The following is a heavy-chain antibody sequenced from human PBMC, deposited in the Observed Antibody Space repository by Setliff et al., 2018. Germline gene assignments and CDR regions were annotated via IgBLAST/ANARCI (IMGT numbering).Heavy chain of an antibody. CDR1: GGSITSGSYY. Sequence: SETLSLTCAVSGGSITSGSYYWSWIRQPAGEGLEWIGRLHTSGSTNYNPSLKSRVTISVDTSKNQFSLRVTSVTAADTAVYFCARDNTIVGATDYWGQGTLVTVSS. CDR3: ARDNTIVGATDY. D-gene: IGHD1-26*01. V-gene: IGHV4-61*02. CDR2: LHTSGST. J-gene: IGHJ4*02.